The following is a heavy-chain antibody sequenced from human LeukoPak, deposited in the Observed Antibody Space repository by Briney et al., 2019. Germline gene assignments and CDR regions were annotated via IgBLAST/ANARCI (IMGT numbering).Heavy chain of an antibody. J-gene: IGHJ4*02. V-gene: IGHV1-69*13. Sequence: GASAKVSCKASGGTFSSYAISWVRQAPGQGLEWMGGIIPIFGTANYAQKFQGRVTITADESTSTAYMELSSLRSEDTAVYYCALGVVTAISYFDYWGQGTLITVSS. CDR1: GGTFSSYA. CDR2: IIPIFGTA. CDR3: ALGVVTAISYFDY. D-gene: IGHD2-21*02.